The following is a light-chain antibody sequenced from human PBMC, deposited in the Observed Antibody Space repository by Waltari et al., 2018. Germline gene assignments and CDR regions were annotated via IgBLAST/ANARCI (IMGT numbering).Light chain of an antibody. Sequence: SYVLTQPPSVSVAPGRTASLTCGGHDILIKSGHWYQQRPGPAPVLVVYDDSGRPSGIPERFSGSNSAHTATLTIRRVEAGDEADYYCQVWDRNSAVVFGGGTKLTVL. CDR1: DILIKS. V-gene: IGLV3-21*03. CDR3: QVWDRNSAVV. CDR2: DDS. J-gene: IGLJ2*01.